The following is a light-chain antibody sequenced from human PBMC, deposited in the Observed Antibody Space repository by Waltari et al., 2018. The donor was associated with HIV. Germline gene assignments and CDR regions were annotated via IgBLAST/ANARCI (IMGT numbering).Light chain of an antibody. J-gene: IGLJ2*01. CDR3: CSYSGSGTLV. Sequence: QSALTQPASVSGSPGQSITISCTGTSSDIGGYDYVSWYQHLPVQVPKIMIYDVNKRPSGVSSRFSGSKSGSTASLTISGLQPEDEADYYCCSYSGSGTLVFGGGTKLIVL. V-gene: IGLV2-23*02. CDR2: DVN. CDR1: SSDIGGYDY.